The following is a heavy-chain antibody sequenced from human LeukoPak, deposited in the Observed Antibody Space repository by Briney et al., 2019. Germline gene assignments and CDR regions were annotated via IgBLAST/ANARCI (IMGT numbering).Heavy chain of an antibody. J-gene: IGHJ4*02. Sequence: SETLSLTCTVSGGSISGYYWSWIRQPPGKGLEWIGYIYYSGSTNYNPSLKSRVTISVDTSKNQFSLKLSSVTAADTAVYYSARSPNGGNSEYWGQGTLVTVSS. D-gene: IGHD4-23*01. V-gene: IGHV4-59*08. CDR1: GGSISGYY. CDR3: ARSPNGGNSEY. CDR2: IYYSGST.